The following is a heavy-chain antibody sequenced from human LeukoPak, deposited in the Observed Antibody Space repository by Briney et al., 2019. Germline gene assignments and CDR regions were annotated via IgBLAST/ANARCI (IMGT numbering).Heavy chain of an antibody. Sequence: SQTLSLTCTVSGGSISSGSYYWSWIRQPAGKGLGWIGRIYTSGSTNYNPSLKSRVTISVDTSTNQFSLKLSSVTAADTAVYYCAREAGGDDAFDIWGQGTMVTVSS. CDR1: GGSISSGSYY. V-gene: IGHV4-61*02. CDR2: IYTSGST. D-gene: IGHD2-21*02. CDR3: AREAGGDDAFDI. J-gene: IGHJ3*02.